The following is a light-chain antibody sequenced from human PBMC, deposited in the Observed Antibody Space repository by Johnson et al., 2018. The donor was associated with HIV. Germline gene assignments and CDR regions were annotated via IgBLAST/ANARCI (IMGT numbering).Light chain of an antibody. CDR3: GTWDSSLSAHV. CDR1: SSNIGNNY. Sequence: QSVFTQPPSVSAAPGQKVTISCSGSSSNIGNNYVSWYQQLPGTAPKLLIYDNNKRPSGIPDRFSGSKSGTSATLGITGLQAGDEADYYCGTWDSSLSAHVFGTVTKVTVL. J-gene: IGLJ1*01. V-gene: IGLV1-51*01. CDR2: DNN.